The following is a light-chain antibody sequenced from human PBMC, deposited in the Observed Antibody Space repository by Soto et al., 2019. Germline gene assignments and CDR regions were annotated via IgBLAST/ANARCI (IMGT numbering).Light chain of an antibody. J-gene: IGKJ5*01. CDR2: DAS. CDR1: QDINKN. Sequence: DIQMTQSPSSLSASLGDRVTITCQASQDINKNLIWYQQKPGKAPKLLIYDASDLETGVPSRFSGSGSGTGFTLTISSLQPEDFATYYCQQYESPPLTFGHGTRLEIK. V-gene: IGKV1-33*01. CDR3: QQYESPPLT.